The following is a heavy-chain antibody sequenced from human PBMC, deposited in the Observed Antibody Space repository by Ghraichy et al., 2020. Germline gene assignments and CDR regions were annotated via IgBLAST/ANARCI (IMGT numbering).Heavy chain of an antibody. V-gene: IGHV3-30*02. CDR1: GFAFRNYG. Sequence: GGSLRLSCVASGFAFRNYGLHWVRQAPGKGLEWVAFIRLDGGKKQYGESVKGRFTISRDNSKKTVYLQMNSLRPEDTAVYICANDWSGETPTGDISGQGTVVSV. CDR2: IRLDGGKK. D-gene: IGHD7-27*01. CDR3: ANDWSGETPTGDI. J-gene: IGHJ3*02.